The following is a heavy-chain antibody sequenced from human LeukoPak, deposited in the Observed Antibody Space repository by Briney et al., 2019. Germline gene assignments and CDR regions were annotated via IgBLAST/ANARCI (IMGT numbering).Heavy chain of an antibody. J-gene: IGHJ5*02. Sequence: PGESLRLSCAASGFSLSNFAMSWVRQAPGKGLEWVSGMHTDGTTFYTDAVKNRFTMSRDKTQNTMYLQMNSLRAEDTAVYSCAKDLTCNDGRWEFDPWGQGTLVTVSS. CDR1: GFSLSNFA. CDR2: MHTDGTT. V-gene: IGHV3-23*01. D-gene: IGHD5-24*01. CDR3: AKDLTCNDGRWEFDP.